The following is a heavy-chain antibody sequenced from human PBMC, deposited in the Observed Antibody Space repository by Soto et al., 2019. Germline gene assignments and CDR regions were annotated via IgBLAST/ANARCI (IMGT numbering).Heavy chain of an antibody. CDR2: MNPNSGNT. V-gene: IGHV1-8*01. J-gene: IGHJ6*02. D-gene: IGHD3-10*01. CDR1: GYTFTSYD. CDR3: ARDPPYYYGSGSYYNDPYYYYGMDV. Sequence: QVQLVQSGAEVKKPGASVKVSCKASGYTFTSYDINWVRQATGQGLEWMGWMNPNSGNTGYAQKFQGRVTMTSNTSISTAYMELSSLRSEDTAVYYCARDPPYYYGSGSYYNDPYYYYGMDVWGQGTTVTVSS.